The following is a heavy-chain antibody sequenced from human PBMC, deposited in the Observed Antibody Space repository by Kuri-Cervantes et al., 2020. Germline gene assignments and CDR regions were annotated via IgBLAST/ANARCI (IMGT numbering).Heavy chain of an antibody. CDR1: GFTFSDYY. CDR3: AESGDSSGYPSGLFDY. CDR2: ISSSSSYI. J-gene: IGHJ4*02. V-gene: IGHV3-11*06. Sequence: GGSLRLSCAASGFTFSDYYMSWIRQAPGKGLEWVSYISSSSSYIYYADSVKGRFTISRDNAKNSLYLQMNSLRAEDTAVYYCAESGDSSGYPSGLFDYWGQGTLVTVSS. D-gene: IGHD3-22*01.